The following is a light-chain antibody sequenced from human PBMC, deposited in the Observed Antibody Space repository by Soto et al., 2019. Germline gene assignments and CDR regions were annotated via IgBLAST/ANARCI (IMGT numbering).Light chain of an antibody. CDR1: SSDVGGYNY. CDR3: SSYTSSSNPYV. Sequence: QSALTQPASVSGSPGQSITISCTGTSSDVGGYNYVSWYQQHPGKAPKLMIYEVSNRPSGVSNRFSGSKSGNTASLTISGLQAEDEADYYCSSYTSSSNPYVFGPGTKLTVL. J-gene: IGLJ1*01. CDR2: EVS. V-gene: IGLV2-14*01.